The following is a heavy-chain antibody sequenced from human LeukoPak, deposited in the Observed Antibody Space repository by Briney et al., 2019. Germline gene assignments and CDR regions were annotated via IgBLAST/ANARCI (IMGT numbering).Heavy chain of an antibody. Sequence: GASVKVSCKASGGTFSSYAISWVRQAPGQGLEWMGRIIPILGIANYAQKFQGRVTITADKSTSTAYMELRSLRSDDTAVYYCARTMTTVTGWFDPWGQGTLVTVSS. CDR2: IIPILGIA. J-gene: IGHJ5*02. CDR1: GGTFSSYA. V-gene: IGHV1-69*04. CDR3: ARTMTTVTGWFDP. D-gene: IGHD4-17*01.